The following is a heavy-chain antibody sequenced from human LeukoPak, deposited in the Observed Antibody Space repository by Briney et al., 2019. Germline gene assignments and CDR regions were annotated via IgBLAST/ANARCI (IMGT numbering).Heavy chain of an antibody. Sequence: SETLSLTCTVSRGSMGDYFWNWIRQPAGKGLEWIGRMHTSGSTSYNPSLKRRVTLSVDSSKNQFSLKLTSVTAADTAVYYCARAKEERVFLSGFDIWGQGTMVTVSS. CDR1: RGSMGDYF. J-gene: IGHJ3*02. CDR3: ARAKEERVFLSGFDI. CDR2: MHTSGST. V-gene: IGHV4-4*07. D-gene: IGHD3-3*01.